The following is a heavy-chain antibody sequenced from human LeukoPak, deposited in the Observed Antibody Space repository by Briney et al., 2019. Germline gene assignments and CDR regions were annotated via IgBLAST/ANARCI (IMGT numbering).Heavy chain of an antibody. CDR2: ISGSGGST. Sequence: PGGSLRLSCVASGFTFSSYAMSWVRQHPGKGLEWVSGISGSGGSTYYADSVKGRFTISGDNSKNTLFLQMNSLRAEDTAVYYCAKETYSSGWYPYFDYWGQGTLVTVSS. V-gene: IGHV3-23*01. CDR3: AKETYSSGWYPYFDY. D-gene: IGHD6-19*01. J-gene: IGHJ4*02. CDR1: GFTFSSYA.